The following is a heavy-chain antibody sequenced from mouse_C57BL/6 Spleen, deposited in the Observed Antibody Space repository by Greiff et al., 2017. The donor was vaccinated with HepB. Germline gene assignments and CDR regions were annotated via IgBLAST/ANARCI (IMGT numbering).Heavy chain of an antibody. J-gene: IGHJ2*01. CDR3: ARTGRVFDY. CDR1: GYTFTSYW. Sequence: QVQLKESGAELVKPGASVKMFCKASGYTFTSYWITWVKQRPGQGLEWIGDIYPGSGSTNYNEKFKSKATLTVDTSSSTAYMQLSSLTSEDSAVYYCARTGRVFDYWGQGTTLTVSS. D-gene: IGHD3-3*01. V-gene: IGHV1-55*01. CDR2: IYPGSGST.